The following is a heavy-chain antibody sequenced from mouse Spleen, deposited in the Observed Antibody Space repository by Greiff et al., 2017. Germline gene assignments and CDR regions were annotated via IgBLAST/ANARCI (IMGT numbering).Heavy chain of an antibody. CDR3: ARGGTVVARGFAY. J-gene: IGHJ3*01. V-gene: IGHV1-26*01. CDR2: INPNNGGT. CDR1: GYTFTDYY. Sequence: EVQLQQSGPELVKPGASVKISCKASGYTFTDYYMNWVKQSHGKSLEWIGDINPNNGGTSYNQKFKGKATLTVDKSSSTAYMELRSLTSEDSAVYYCARGGTVVARGFAYWGQGTLVTVSA. D-gene: IGHD1-1*01.